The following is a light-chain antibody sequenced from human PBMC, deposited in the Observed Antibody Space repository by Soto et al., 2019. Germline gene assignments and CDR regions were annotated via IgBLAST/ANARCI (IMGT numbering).Light chain of an antibody. CDR1: SSNIGSNT. V-gene: IGLV1-44*01. Sequence: QPVLTQPPSASGTPGQRVSISCSGSSSNIGSNTVNWYQQFPGTAPKLLIHSNNQRPSGVPDRFSGSKSGTSASLAISGLQSEDEAHYYCAAWDDSLNGGVFGGGTKVTVL. CDR2: SNN. CDR3: AAWDDSLNGGV. J-gene: IGLJ3*02.